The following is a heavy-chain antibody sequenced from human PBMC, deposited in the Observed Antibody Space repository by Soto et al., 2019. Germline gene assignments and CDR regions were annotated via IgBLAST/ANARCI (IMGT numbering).Heavy chain of an antibody. D-gene: IGHD3-9*01. J-gene: IGHJ4*01. CDR3: SFTVSIFWPDY. Sequence: GGSLRLTCAASGFTFSGSAMHWVRQASGKGLEWVGRIRSRANSYATPYAASVRGRFTISGDDSKNTAYLQMNSLKTADTAVYDCSFTVSIFWPDYWGQGTLVTVSS. V-gene: IGHV3-73*01. CDR1: GFTFSGSA. CDR2: IRSRANSYAT.